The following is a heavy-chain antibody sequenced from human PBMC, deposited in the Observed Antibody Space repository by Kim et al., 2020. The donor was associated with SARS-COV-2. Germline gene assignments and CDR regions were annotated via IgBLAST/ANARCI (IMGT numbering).Heavy chain of an antibody. CDR2: ISASGDST. Sequence: GGSLRLSCAASGFSFDNYAMSWVRQAPGKGLEWVSIISASGDSTYYAESVKGRFTLSRDNSMDTLYLQMNSLRAEDTALYFCAKGHCDSATCYTTDSWG. D-gene: IGHD2-2*02. J-gene: IGHJ5*01. CDR3: AKGHCDSATCYTTDS. V-gene: IGHV3-23*01. CDR1: GFSFDNYA.